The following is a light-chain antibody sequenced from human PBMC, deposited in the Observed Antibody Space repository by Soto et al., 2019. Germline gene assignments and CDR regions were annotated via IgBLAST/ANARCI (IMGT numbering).Light chain of an antibody. V-gene: IGKV3-15*01. CDR1: QSIDNK. J-gene: IGKJ1*01. CDR3: QQYKSWRT. CDR2: AAS. Sequence: IVMTQSPATLSVSPGERATLSCRASQSIDNKLAWYQQRPGQAPRLLIYAASTRVTGIPARFSGSGSGTEFTLTISGLQAEDLGVYYCQQYKSWRTFGQGTNVETK.